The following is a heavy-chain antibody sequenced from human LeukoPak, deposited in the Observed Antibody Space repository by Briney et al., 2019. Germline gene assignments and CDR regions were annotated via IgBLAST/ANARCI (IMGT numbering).Heavy chain of an antibody. V-gene: IGHV4-61*02. D-gene: IGHD3-10*01. Sequence: PSETLSLTCTVSGDSISSGNYYWSWIRQPAGKGLEWIGRIYTSGSTNYNPSLKSRVTISVDTSKNQFSLKLTSVTAADTAVYYCASCGGAMDPRFDYWGQGSLVTVYS. J-gene: IGHJ4*02. CDR1: GDSISSGNYY. CDR3: ASCGGAMDPRFDY. CDR2: IYTSGST.